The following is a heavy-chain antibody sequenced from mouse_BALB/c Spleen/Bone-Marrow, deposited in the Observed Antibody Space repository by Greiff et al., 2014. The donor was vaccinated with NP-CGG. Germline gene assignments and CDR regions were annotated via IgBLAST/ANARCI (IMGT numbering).Heavy chain of an antibody. V-gene: IGHV1-69*02. CDR2: IDPSDSET. CDR3: ARSHGYYPYWYFDV. D-gene: IGHD2-3*01. J-gene: IGHJ1*01. CDR1: GYTFTSYW. Sequence: QVQLKQSGAELVKPGAPVKLSCKVSGYTFTSYWMNWVKQRPGRGLEWIGRIDPSDSETHYNQKFKDKATLTVDKSSSTAYIQLSSLTSEDSAVYYCARSHGYYPYWYFDVWGAGTTVTVSS.